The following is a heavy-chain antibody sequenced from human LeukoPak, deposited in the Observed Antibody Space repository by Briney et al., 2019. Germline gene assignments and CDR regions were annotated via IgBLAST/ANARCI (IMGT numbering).Heavy chain of an antibody. J-gene: IGHJ4*02. V-gene: IGHV3-7*01. CDR3: RFTYSGSWIYFDY. Sequence: GGSLRLSCAASRFTFSTYWMSWVRQAPGKGLEWVANIKQDGSEKYYVDSVKGRFTISRDNAKNSLYLQMNSLRAEDTAVYYCRFTYSGSWIYFDYWGQGTLVTVSS. CDR2: IKQDGSEK. D-gene: IGHD1-26*01. CDR1: RFTFSTYW.